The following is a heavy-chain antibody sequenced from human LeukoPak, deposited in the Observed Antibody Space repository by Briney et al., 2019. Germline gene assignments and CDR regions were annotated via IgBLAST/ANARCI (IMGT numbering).Heavy chain of an antibody. V-gene: IGHV3-48*03. CDR2: ISSTGTI. CDR1: GFTFSTYS. J-gene: IGHJ4*02. Sequence: PGGSLRLSCAASGFTFSTYSMNWVRQAPGKGLEWVSYISSTGTIYYADSVKGRFTISRDNAKNSLYLQMNSLRAEDTAIYYRARRFDSWGQGTLVTVSS. CDR3: ARRFDS.